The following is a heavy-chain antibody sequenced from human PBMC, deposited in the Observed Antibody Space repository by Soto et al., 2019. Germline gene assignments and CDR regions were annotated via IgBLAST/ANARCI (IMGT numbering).Heavy chain of an antibody. CDR3: ARVSSSSLYFDWLRALNNWFDP. CDR2: MNPNSGNT. Sequence: QVQLVQSGAEVKKPGASVKVSCKASGYTFTSYDINWVRQATGQGLEWMGWMNPNSGNTGYAQKFQGRVTMTRNTSISTAYMELSSLRSEDTAVYYCARVSSSSLYFDWLRALNNWFDPWGQGTLVTVSS. CDR1: GYTFTSYD. D-gene: IGHD3-9*01. V-gene: IGHV1-8*01. J-gene: IGHJ5*02.